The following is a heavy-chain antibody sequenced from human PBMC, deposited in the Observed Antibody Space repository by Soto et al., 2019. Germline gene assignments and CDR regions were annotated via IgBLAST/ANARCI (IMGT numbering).Heavy chain of an antibody. J-gene: IGHJ3*02. V-gene: IGHV4-39*01. CDR3: ARQLMITFGGVIADDAFDI. Sequence: NPSETLSLTCTVSGGSISSSSYYWGWIRQPPGKGLEWIGSIYYSGSTYYNPSLKSRVTISVDTSKNQFSLKLSSVTAADTAVYYCARQLMITFGGVIADDAFDIWGQGTMVTVSS. D-gene: IGHD3-16*02. CDR1: GGSISSSSYY. CDR2: IYYSGST.